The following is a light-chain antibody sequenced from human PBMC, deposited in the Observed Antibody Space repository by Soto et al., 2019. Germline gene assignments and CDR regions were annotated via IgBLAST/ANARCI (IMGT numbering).Light chain of an antibody. V-gene: IGLV2-11*01. J-gene: IGLJ1*01. CDR3: CSFAGSYTSYV. Sequence: QSALTQPRSVSGSPGQSVTISCTGTSNYVSWYQQDPGKAPKLIIYDVSKRPSGVPDRFSGSKSGNTASLTISGPQAEDEADYFCCSFAGSYTSYVFGTGTKV. CDR2: DVS. CDR1: SNY.